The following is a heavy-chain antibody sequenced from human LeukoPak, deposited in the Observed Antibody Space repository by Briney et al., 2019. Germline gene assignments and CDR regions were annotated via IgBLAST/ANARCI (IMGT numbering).Heavy chain of an antibody. CDR2: ISVSGDST. D-gene: IGHD2-15*01. CDR1: GFTFSSYA. V-gene: IGHV3-23*01. Sequence: PGGSLRLSCAASGFTFSSYAMSWVRQAPGKGLEWVSAISVSGDSTYYADSVKGRFTISRDNSKNTLYLQMNSLRAEDTAVYYCAKGYCSGGSCYYHNWFDPWGQGTQVTVSS. J-gene: IGHJ5*02. CDR3: AKGYCSGGSCYYHNWFDP.